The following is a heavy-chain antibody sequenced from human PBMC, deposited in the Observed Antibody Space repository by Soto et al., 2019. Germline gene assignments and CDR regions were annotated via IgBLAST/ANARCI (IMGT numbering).Heavy chain of an antibody. Sequence: SETLSLTCTVSGGSISSSSYYWGWIRQPPGKGLEWIGSIYYSGSTYYNPSLKSRVTISVDTSKNQFSLKLSSVTAADTAVYYCTRAPVSGSYCFDFWGQGTPVTVFS. CDR3: TRAPVSGSYCFDF. V-gene: IGHV4-39*01. CDR2: IYYSGST. D-gene: IGHD1-26*01. J-gene: IGHJ4*02. CDR1: GGSISSSSYY.